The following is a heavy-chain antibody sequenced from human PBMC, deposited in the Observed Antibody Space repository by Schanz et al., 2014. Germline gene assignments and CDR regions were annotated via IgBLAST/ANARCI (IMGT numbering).Heavy chain of an antibody. V-gene: IGHV1-18*01. CDR2: ISAFDDKT. J-gene: IGHJ3*01. Sequence: QVQLVQSAPEVKKPGASVKVSCKASGYSFTTYGPNWVRQAPGQGPEWMGWISAFDDKTDYAQNFQGRLIMTTDTSTTTVYMELRGLRSDDTAVYDCARETTIIAGGAFDVWGQGTMVTVSS. CDR1: GYSFTTYG. D-gene: IGHD3-9*01. CDR3: ARETTIIAGGAFDV.